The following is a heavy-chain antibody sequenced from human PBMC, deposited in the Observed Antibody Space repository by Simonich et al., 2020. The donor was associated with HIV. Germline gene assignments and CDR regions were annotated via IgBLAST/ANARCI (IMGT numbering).Heavy chain of an antibody. CDR2: ISAYNGNT. J-gene: IGHJ4*02. CDR1: GYTFTNYA. CDR3: ARTVQYYDSSGCLDY. Sequence: GASVKISCKASGYTFTNYAMHWVRQAPGQRLEWMGWISAYNGNTNYAQKFQGRVTMTTGTSTNTAYMEQRSLRSDDTAVYYCARTVQYYDSSGCLDYWGQGTLVTVSS. D-gene: IGHD3-22*01. V-gene: IGHV1-3*01.